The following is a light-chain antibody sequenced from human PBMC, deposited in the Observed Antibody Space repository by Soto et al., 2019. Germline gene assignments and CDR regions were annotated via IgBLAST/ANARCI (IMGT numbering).Light chain of an antibody. V-gene: IGLV4-60*02. CDR2: LEGSGSY. J-gene: IGLJ2*01. CDR1: SGHSSYI. CDR3: ETWDSNILV. Sequence: QAVVTQSSSASASLGSSVKLICTLSSGHSSYIIAWHQQQPGKAPRYLMKLEGSGSYNKGSGVPDRFSGSSSGADRYLTISNLQFEDEADYYCETWDSNILVFGGGTKLTVL.